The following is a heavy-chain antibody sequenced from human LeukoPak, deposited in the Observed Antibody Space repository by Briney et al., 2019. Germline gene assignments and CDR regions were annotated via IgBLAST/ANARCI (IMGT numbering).Heavy chain of an antibody. CDR2: INSDGSST. J-gene: IGHJ3*02. CDR3: ARGKWWNAPNDAFDI. D-gene: IGHD2-15*01. Sequence: PGGSLRLSCAASGFTFSSYCMHWVRQAPGKGLVWVSHINSDGSSTTYADSVKGRFTISRDNAKNTLYLQMNSLRAEDKAVYYCARGKWWNAPNDAFDIWGQGTMVTVSS. V-gene: IGHV3-74*01. CDR1: GFTFSSYC.